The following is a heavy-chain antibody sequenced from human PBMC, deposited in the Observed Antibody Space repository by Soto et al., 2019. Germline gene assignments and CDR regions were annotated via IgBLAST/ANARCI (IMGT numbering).Heavy chain of an antibody. D-gene: IGHD3-16*01. CDR1: GGSISSSSYY. V-gene: IGHV4-39*07. Sequence: PSETLSLTCTVSGGSISSSSYYWGWIRQPPGKGLEWIGSIYHSGSTYYNPSLKSRVTISVDTSKNQLSLKLSSMAAADTAVYYCARDGGTRDAFDIWGQGTMVTVSS. CDR2: IYHSGST. CDR3: ARDGGTRDAFDI. J-gene: IGHJ3*02.